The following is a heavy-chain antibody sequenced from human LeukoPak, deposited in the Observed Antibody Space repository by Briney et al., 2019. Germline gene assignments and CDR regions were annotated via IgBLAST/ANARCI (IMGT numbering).Heavy chain of an antibody. Sequence: GASVKVSCKASGYTFTGYYMHWVRQAPGQGLEWMGRINPNSGGTNYAQKFQGRVTMTRDTSISTAYMELSRLRSDDTAVYYCARDRPSSSGYYGMDVWGQGTTVTVSS. J-gene: IGHJ6*02. CDR3: ARDRPSSSGYYGMDV. V-gene: IGHV1-2*06. CDR1: GYTFTGYY. CDR2: INPNSGGT. D-gene: IGHD6-19*01.